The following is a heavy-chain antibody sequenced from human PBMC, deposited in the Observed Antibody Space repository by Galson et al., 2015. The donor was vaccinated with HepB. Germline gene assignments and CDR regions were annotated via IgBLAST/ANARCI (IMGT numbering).Heavy chain of an antibody. CDR3: ARGIRTVDAFDV. CDR1: GGSIRSGGYY. D-gene: IGHD2-2*01. J-gene: IGHJ3*01. Sequence: TLSLTCTVSGGSIRSGGYYWSWTRQHPGKGLESIGYISYGGSAYYNPSLKSRIIISMDTSKNQFFLQLNSVTAADTTVYYCARGIRTVDAFDVWGQGTMVTVSS. CDR2: ISYGGSA. V-gene: IGHV4-31*03.